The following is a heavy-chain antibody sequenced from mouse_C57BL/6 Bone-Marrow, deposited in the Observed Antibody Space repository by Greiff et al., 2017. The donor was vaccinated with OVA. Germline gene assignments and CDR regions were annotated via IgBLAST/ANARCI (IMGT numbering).Heavy chain of an antibody. CDR2: INPNNGGT. D-gene: IGHD1-1*02. CDR1: GYTFTDYY. CDR3: ARGGVVWAYYLDY. Sequence: VQLQQSGPELVKPGASVKMSCKASGYTFTDYYMHWVKQSHGKSLEWIGYINPNNGGTSYNQKFKGKATLTVDKSSSTAYMELRSLTSEDSAVYYCARGGVVWAYYLDYWGQGTTLTVSS. J-gene: IGHJ2*01. V-gene: IGHV1-22*01.